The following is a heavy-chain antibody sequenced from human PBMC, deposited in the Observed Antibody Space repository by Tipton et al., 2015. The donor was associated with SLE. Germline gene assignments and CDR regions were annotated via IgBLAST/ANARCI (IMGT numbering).Heavy chain of an antibody. J-gene: IGHJ6*04. CDR1: GWSLREYQ. D-gene: IGHD2-21*01. CDR3: VRDKVVVIPRQIIYYSMDA. CDR2: ITLGGAT. V-gene: IGHV4-34*01. Sequence: TLSLTCAVYGWSLREYQWSWVRQPPGKGPEWIGGITLGGATDYNPSLKSRVAISVDTSKNHFSLRLTSLTAADTAVYYCVRDKVVVIPRQIIYYSMDAWGTGTTVTVSS.